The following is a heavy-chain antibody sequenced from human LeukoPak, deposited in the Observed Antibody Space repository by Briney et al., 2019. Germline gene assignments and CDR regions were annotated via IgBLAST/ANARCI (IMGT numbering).Heavy chain of an antibody. CDR3: AASYYYYSSGPRPYYFDF. J-gene: IGHJ4*02. D-gene: IGHD3-22*01. V-gene: IGHV4-59*08. Sequence: SETLSLTCTVSGGSISTYYWSWIRQPPGKGLEWIGYIYYSGSTNYNPSLKSRVTISVDTSKNQFSLKLSSVTAADTAVYYCAASYYYYSSGPRPYYFDFWGQGTLVTASP. CDR2: IYYSGST. CDR1: GGSISTYY.